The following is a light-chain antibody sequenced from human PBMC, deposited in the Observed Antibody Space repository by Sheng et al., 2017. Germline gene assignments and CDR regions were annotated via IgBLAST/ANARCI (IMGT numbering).Light chain of an antibody. J-gene: IGKJ2*03. CDR2: GAS. CDR3: QQYNKWPPYS. V-gene: IGKV3-15*01. Sequence: EVVMTQSPATLSVSPGERATLSCRASQSVSSNLAWYQHKSGQPPRLLIYGASTRASGIPPRFSGTGSGTEFTLTISSLQSDDFGIYYCQQYNKWPPYSFGQGTRLEI. CDR1: QSVSSN.